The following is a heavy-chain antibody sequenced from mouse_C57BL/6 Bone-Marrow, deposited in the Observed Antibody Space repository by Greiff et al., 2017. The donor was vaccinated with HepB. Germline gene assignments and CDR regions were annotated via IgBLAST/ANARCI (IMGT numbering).Heavy chain of an antibody. V-gene: IGHV5-17*01. CDR2: ISSGSSTI. CDR1: GFTFSDYG. Sequence: EVKLMESGGGLVKPGGSLKLSCAASGFTFSDYGIHWVRQAPEKGLEWVAYISSGSSTIYYADTVKGRFTISRDNAKNTLFLQMTSLRSEDTAMYYCARFYYGYDEGFDYWGQGTTLTVSS. D-gene: IGHD2-2*01. CDR3: ARFYYGYDEGFDY. J-gene: IGHJ2*01.